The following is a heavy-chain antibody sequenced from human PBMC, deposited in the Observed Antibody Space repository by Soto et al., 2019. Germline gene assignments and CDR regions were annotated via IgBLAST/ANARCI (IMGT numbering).Heavy chain of an antibody. Sequence: ESGGGLVKPGGSLRLSCAASGFTFSSYSMNWVRQAPGKGLEWVSSISSSSSYIYYADSVKGRFTISRDNAKNSLYLQMNSLRAEDTAVYYCARDFCSGGSCYFFDYWGQGTLVTVSS. J-gene: IGHJ4*02. CDR1: GFTFSSYS. CDR3: ARDFCSGGSCYFFDY. CDR2: ISSSSSYI. D-gene: IGHD2-15*01. V-gene: IGHV3-21*01.